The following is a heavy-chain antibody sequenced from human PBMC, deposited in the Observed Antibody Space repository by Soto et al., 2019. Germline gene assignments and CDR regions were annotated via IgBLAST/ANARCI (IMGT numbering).Heavy chain of an antibody. CDR1: GHTFTHYY. J-gene: IGHJ4*02. CDR2: INPSGDST. CDR3: ARDMTRTVVPYFDF. D-gene: IGHD1-7*01. Sequence: GASVKVSCKASGHTFTHYYVHWVRQAPGQGLEWMGIINPSGDSTTYAQNFQGRVTMTRDTSTSTVYMELSSLRYEDTAVYYCARDMTRTVVPYFDFWGQGTLVTVSS. V-gene: IGHV1-46*01.